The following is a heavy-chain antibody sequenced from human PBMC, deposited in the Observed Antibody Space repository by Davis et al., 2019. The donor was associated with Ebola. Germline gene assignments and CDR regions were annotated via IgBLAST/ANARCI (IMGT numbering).Heavy chain of an antibody. V-gene: IGHV3-48*02. CDR1: GFTFNIYG. CDR2: IGANDEVI. J-gene: IGHJ6*02. D-gene: IGHD4-17*01. Sequence: GESLIISCAASGFTFNIYGMYWFRQAPGKGLQWVAYIGANDEVISYVDSVKGRFTVSRDNAKDSLWLHMDSLRDEDTAVYYCARRILGDSRGAADSWGQGTTVTVSS. CDR3: ARRILGDSRGAADS.